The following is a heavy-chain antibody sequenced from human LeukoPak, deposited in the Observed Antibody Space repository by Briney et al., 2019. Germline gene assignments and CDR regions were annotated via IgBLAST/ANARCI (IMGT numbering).Heavy chain of an antibody. Sequence: LSGGSLRLSCAASGFTFSSYAMSWVRQAPGKGLEWVSAISGSGGSTYYADSVKGRFTISRDNSKNTLYLQMNSLRAEDTAVYYCAKRMITFGGVIAPFDYWGQGTLVTVSS. CDR2: ISGSGGST. CDR3: AKRMITFGGVIAPFDY. CDR1: GFTFSSYA. D-gene: IGHD3-16*02. J-gene: IGHJ4*02. V-gene: IGHV3-23*01.